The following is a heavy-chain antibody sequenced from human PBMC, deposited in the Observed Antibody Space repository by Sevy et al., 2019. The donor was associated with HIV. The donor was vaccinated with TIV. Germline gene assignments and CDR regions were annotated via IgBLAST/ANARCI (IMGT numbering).Heavy chain of an antibody. CDR2: IGGSGRYT. CDR1: GFTFSSYA. V-gene: IGHV3-23*01. Sequence: GGSLRLSCAASGFTFSSYAMTWVRQAPGKGLEWVSSIGGSGRYTYYADSVTGRLTISRDNSKNTLYLQMNSLRAEDTAKYYCAKGFCSGDSCPRDYYYYGLDVWGQGTTVTVSS. J-gene: IGHJ6*02. CDR3: AKGFCSGDSCPRDYYYYGLDV. D-gene: IGHD2-15*01.